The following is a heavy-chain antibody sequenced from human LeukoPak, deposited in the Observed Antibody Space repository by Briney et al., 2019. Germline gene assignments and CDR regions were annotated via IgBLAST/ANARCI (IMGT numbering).Heavy chain of an antibody. D-gene: IGHD6-13*01. Sequence: GGSLRLSCAASGFTFSNFDMSWVRQAPGKGLEWVSAISGGGVSTYYADSVKGRFTISRDNSKNTLYLQLNSLRAEDTAIYYCAKDLLSNSWYYSFDPWGQGTLVTVSS. CDR1: GFTFSNFD. CDR2: ISGGGVST. J-gene: IGHJ5*02. CDR3: AKDLLSNSWYYSFDP. V-gene: IGHV3-23*01.